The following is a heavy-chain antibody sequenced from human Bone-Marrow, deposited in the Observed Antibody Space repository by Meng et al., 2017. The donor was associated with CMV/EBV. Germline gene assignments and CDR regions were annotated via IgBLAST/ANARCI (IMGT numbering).Heavy chain of an antibody. Sequence: SYAMSWVRQAAGKGLEWVSAISGSGGSTYYADSVKGRFTISRDNSKNTLYLQMNSLRAEDTAVYYCAKTYYYDSSGYYLSQYYFDYWGQGTLVTVSS. CDR3: AKTYYYDSSGYYLSQYYFDY. J-gene: IGHJ4*02. CDR1: SYA. V-gene: IGHV3-23*01. D-gene: IGHD3-22*01. CDR2: ISGSGGST.